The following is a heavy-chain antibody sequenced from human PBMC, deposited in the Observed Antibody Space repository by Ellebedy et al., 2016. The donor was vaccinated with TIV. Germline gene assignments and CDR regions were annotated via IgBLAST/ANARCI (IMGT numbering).Heavy chain of an antibody. V-gene: IGHV3-11*01. CDR1: AFTFSYYW. D-gene: IGHD6-19*01. CDR2: ISTSGSLI. CDR3: AASEYMSGWSAIDY. Sequence: PGGSLRLSCAASAFTFSYYWMGWVRQAPGKGLEWISYISTSGSLIYYADSVKGRFTISRDNAKNSVYLQIDSLRAEDTAVYYCAASEYMSGWSAIDYWGQGTLVTVSS. J-gene: IGHJ4*02.